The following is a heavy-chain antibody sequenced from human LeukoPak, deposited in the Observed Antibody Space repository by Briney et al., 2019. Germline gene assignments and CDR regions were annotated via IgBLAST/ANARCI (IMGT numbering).Heavy chain of an antibody. V-gene: IGHV3-21*01. Sequence: GGTLRLSCAASGFSFNYYSKNRARHAPAKAIERVSTITSGSSHIYYADSMKRRFTISRDNAKKSVYLQMDSLRTEDTAVYYCARGVSGAAYFNYFMDAWGKGTTVTVSS. CDR1: GFSFNYYS. J-gene: IGHJ6*03. CDR3: ARGVSGAAYFNYFMDA. D-gene: IGHD2-8*01. CDR2: ITSGSSHI.